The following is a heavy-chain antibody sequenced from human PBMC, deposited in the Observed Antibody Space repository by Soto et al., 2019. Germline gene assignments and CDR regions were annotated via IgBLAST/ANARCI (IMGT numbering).Heavy chain of an antibody. D-gene: IGHD3-10*01. V-gene: IGHV3-53*01. CDR3: ARDRSGSSGYYGMDA. Sequence: PWWSLRLSCSASVITFSSSGMHWFRKGPGKGLEWVSVIYSDGSTYYADSVKGRFTISRDNSKNMLYLQMNSLRAEDTAVYYCARDRSGSSGYYGMDAWGQGTTVTVSS. CDR2: IYSDGST. CDR1: VITFSSSG. J-gene: IGHJ6*02.